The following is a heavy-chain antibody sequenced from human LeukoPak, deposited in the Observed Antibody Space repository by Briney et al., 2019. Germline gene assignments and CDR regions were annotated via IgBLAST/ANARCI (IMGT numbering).Heavy chain of an antibody. J-gene: IGHJ3*02. CDR2: IYYSGST. Sequence: SETLSLTCTVSGGSISSSSDYGGWIRQPPGKGLEWIGSIYYSGSTYYHPSLKGGVTISVDTSKKQFSLKLSSVTAADTAVYYCARVNWSGYDFRGAFDIWGQGKTITVSS. D-gene: IGHD5-12*01. CDR3: ARVNWSGYDFRGAFDI. CDR1: GGSISSSSDY. V-gene: IGHV4-39*07.